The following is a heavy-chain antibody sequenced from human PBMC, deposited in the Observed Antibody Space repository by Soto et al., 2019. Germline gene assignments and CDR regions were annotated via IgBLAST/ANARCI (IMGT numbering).Heavy chain of an antibody. D-gene: IGHD3-10*01. CDR2: IFYSGGT. CDR3: ARRSYGSGVDL. CDR1: GGSISSSGHY. V-gene: IGHV4-39*01. Sequence: QLQLQESGPGLVKPSEVLSLTCTVSGGSISSSGHYWGWIRQTPGKGLEWIGNIFYSGGTHYNASFRSRVSISVDSSKNQLSLKVTSVTGADTAVYYCARRSYGSGVDLWGRGTLVTVSS. J-gene: IGHJ5*02.